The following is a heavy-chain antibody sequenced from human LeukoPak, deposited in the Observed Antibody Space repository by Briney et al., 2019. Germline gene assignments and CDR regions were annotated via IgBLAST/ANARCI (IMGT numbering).Heavy chain of an antibody. Sequence: PSETLSLTCTVSGGSIILYYWSWIRQPPGKGLDGIGYIYYSGSTNYNPSLKSRVAISVDTSKNQFSLKLSSVTAADTAVYYCAINSRLLVGYFDYWGQGTLVTVSS. D-gene: IGHD2-15*01. V-gene: IGHV4-59*01. J-gene: IGHJ4*02. CDR1: GGSIILYY. CDR3: AINSRLLVGYFDY. CDR2: IYYSGST.